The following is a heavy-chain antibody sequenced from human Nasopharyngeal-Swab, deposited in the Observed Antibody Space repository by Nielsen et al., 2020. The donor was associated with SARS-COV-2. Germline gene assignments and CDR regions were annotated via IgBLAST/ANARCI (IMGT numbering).Heavy chain of an antibody. D-gene: IGHD6-13*01. CDR1: GYSFTSYW. Sequence: GESLKISCKGSGYSFTSYWIGWVRQMPRKGLEWMEIIYPGDSDTRYSPSFQGQVTISADKSIGTAYLQWSSLKASDTAMYYCARTLESIAAAGICGWFDPWGQGTLVTVSS. V-gene: IGHV5-51*01. CDR2: IYPGDSDT. CDR3: ARTLESIAAAGICGWFDP. J-gene: IGHJ5*02.